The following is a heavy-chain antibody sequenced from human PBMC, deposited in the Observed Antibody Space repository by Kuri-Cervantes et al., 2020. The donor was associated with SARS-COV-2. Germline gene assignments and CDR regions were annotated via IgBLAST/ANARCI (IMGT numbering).Heavy chain of an antibody. J-gene: IGHJ6*02. Sequence: GESLKISCAASGFTFSSYDMNWVRQAPGKGLEWVSYIRSSSSIIYYADSVKGRFTVSRDNVKNSLYLQMNSLRAEDTAVYFCARVDPRTDAYNHYYYGMDVWGQGTTGTVSS. CDR3: ARVDPRTDAYNHYYYGMDV. V-gene: IGHV3-48*01. CDR1: GFTFSSYD. CDR2: IRSSSSII. D-gene: IGHD5-24*01.